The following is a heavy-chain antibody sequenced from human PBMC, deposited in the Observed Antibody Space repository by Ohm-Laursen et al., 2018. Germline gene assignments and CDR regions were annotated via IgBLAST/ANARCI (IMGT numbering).Heavy chain of an antibody. D-gene: IGHD5-18*01. J-gene: IGHJ3*02. CDR3: AKDSGYSYGYDAFDI. CDR1: GFTFSSHG. CDR2: ISGSGGST. Sequence: SLRLSCAASGFTFSSHGMHWVRQAPGKGLEWVSAISGSGGSTYYADSVKGRFTISRDNSKNTLYLQMNSLRAEDTAVYYCAKDSGYSYGYDAFDIWGQGTMVTVSS. V-gene: IGHV3-23*01.